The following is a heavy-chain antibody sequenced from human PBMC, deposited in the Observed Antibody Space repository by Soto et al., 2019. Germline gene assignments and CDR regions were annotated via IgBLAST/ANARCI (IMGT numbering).Heavy chain of an antibody. V-gene: IGHV3-33*01. D-gene: IGHD6-19*01. CDR1: GFTFSSYG. J-gene: IGHJ4*02. CDR2: IWYDGSNK. CDR3: ARDCAGYSSGWYQRGGFDY. Sequence: QVQLVESGGGVVQPGRSLRLSCAAYGFTFSSYGMHWVRQAPGKGLEWVAVIWYDGSNKYYADSVKGRFTTSRDNSKNTRYKQMNSLRAEDTAVYYCARDCAGYSSGWYQRGGFDYWGQGTLVTVA.